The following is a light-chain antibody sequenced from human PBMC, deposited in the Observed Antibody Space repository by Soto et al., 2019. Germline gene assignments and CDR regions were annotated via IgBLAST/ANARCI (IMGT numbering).Light chain of an antibody. Sequence: SYELTQPPSVSVSPGQTATITCSGNKLGDKYASWYLQKAGQSPVVVIYQDTRRPSGIPERFSGSNSGNTATLTIRGTQAMDEADYYCQAWDSSTVVFGGGTQLTVL. V-gene: IGLV3-1*01. CDR3: QAWDSSTVV. CDR1: KLGDKY. J-gene: IGLJ2*01. CDR2: QDT.